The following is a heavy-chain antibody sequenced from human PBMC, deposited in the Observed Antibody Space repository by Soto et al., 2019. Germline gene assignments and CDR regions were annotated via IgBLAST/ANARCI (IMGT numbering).Heavy chain of an antibody. Sequence: PGGSLRLSCAASGFTFSNAWMDWVRQAPGKGLEWVGLIKPTTNGGTTEYAAPVKGRFTISRDDSRSTLYLQMTSLEAEDTAVYYCYGGVTYWGQGTLVTVSS. D-gene: IGHD3-3*01. CDR2: IKPTTNGGTT. CDR1: GFTFSNAW. V-gene: IGHV3-15*07. J-gene: IGHJ4*02. CDR3: YGGVTY.